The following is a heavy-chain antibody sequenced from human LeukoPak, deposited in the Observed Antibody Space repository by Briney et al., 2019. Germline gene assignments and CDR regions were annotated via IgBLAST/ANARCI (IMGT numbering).Heavy chain of an antibody. J-gene: IGHJ4*02. CDR1: GFTISVAA. CDR3: ARDQRYCSSSSCPWEPFDY. CDR2: IKQDGSEK. V-gene: IGHV3-7*05. D-gene: IGHD2-2*01. Sequence: QPGGSLRLSCAASGFTISVAAMSWVRQAPGKGLEWVANIKQDGSEKYYVDSVKGRFTISRDNAKNSLYLQRNSLRAEDTAVYYCARDQRYCSSSSCPWEPFDYWGQGTLVTVSS.